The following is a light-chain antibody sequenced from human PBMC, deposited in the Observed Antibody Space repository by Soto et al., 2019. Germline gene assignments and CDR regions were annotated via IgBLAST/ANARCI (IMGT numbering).Light chain of an antibody. Sequence: DIQMTQSPSSLSASAGDRVTITCQASQDISNHLNWYQQKAGKAPKLLINAASNLETGVPSRFSGSGSGTDFTLTISSLQPEDIATYYCQQYVNALTFGGGTKVEIK. V-gene: IGKV1-33*01. CDR3: QQYVNALT. J-gene: IGKJ4*01. CDR2: AAS. CDR1: QDISNH.